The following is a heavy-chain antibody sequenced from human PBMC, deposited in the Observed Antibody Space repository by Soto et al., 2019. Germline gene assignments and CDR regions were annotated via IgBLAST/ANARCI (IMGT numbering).Heavy chain of an antibody. Sequence: QVQLVQSGTEVKKPGASGNVSCQAFGYTFTSYGFTWVRQVPGRGLEWLGGFSAFNGATQYAQTMTGRLTVTTDTSTTAVHMERRRLTPADTAVDDCAREAGWQRMVPYDWGQGPLVTVS. J-gene: IGHJ4*02. CDR2: FSAFNGAT. CDR3: AREAGWQRMVPYD. D-gene: IGHD6-25*01. V-gene: IGHV1-18*04. CDR1: GYTFTSYG.